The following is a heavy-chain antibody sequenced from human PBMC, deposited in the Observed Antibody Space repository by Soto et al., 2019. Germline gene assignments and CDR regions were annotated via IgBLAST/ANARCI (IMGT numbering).Heavy chain of an antibody. CDR1: GYTFTSYD. CDR3: ARVVPVSSSSRRRSSWFDP. V-gene: IGHV1-8*01. CDR2: MNPNSGNT. Sequence: ASVKVSCKASGYTFTSYDINWVRQATGQGLEWMGWMNPNSGNTGYAQKFQGRVTMTRNTSISTAYMELSSLRSEDTAVYYCARVVPVSSSSRRRSSWFDPWGQGTLVTVSS. J-gene: IGHJ5*02. D-gene: IGHD6-6*01.